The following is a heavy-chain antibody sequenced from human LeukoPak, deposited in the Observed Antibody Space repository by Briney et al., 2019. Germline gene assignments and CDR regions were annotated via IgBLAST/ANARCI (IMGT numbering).Heavy chain of an antibody. V-gene: IGHV3-74*01. Sequence: GGSLRLSCAASGFTFTSYWMHWVRQAPGKGLVWVSRIKGDGSSTNYADSVKGRFTISRDNAKNTLYLQTNSLRAEDTAVYYCAKDRSYSISGRYYHDPDYWGQGTLVTVSS. D-gene: IGHD3-10*01. CDR3: AKDRSYSISGRYYHDPDY. J-gene: IGHJ4*02. CDR2: IKGDGSST. CDR1: GFTFTSYW.